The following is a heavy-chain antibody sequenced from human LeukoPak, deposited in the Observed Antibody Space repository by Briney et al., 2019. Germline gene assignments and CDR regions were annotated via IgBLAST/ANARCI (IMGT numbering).Heavy chain of an antibody. J-gene: IGHJ4*02. D-gene: IGHD1-26*01. CDR3: ARRGGSYSHSDF. V-gene: IGHV1-18*01. CDR2: VSPFNGNT. CDR1: GYTFSSYG. Sequence: GASVKLSCTASGYTFSSYGIIWVRQAPGQGLQWMGWVSPFNGNTDYAPKLQGRVTMTTDTSTTTAYMELRSLTSDDTAVYYCARRGGSYSHSDFWGQGTLVTVSS.